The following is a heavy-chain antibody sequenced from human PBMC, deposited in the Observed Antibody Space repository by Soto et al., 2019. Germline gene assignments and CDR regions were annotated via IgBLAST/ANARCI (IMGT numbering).Heavy chain of an antibody. J-gene: IGHJ5*02. D-gene: IGHD6-13*01. CDR2: LIPILGTA. Sequence: ASVKVSCKASGGTYSSYAISWVRQAPGQGLEWMGGLIPILGTAYYAQKFQGRLTITADESTSTAYRELSSLTSEDTAVYYCAIAGDSSSWYWFDPWG. CDR3: AIAGDSSSWYWFDP. CDR1: GGTYSSYA. V-gene: IGHV1-69*13.